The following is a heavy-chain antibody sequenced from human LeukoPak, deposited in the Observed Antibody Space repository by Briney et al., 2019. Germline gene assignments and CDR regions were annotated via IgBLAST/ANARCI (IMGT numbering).Heavy chain of an antibody. CDR1: GGSISSSSYY. CDR3: ATRYATHCWYFDL. CDR2: IYYSGST. Sequence: SETLSLTCTVSGGSISSSSYYWGWIRQPPGKGLEWIGSIYYSGSTYYNPSLKSRVTISVDTSKNQFSLKLSSVTAADTAVYYCATRYATHCWYFDLWGRGTLVTVSS. V-gene: IGHV4-39*01. J-gene: IGHJ2*01. D-gene: IGHD2-8*01.